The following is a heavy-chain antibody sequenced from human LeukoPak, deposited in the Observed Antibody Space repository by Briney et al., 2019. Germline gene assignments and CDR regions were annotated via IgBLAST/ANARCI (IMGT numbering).Heavy chain of an antibody. CDR1: GGSISSGGYY. J-gene: IGHJ4*02. Sequence: PSETLSLTCTVSGGSISSGGYYWSWIRQHPGKGLEWIGYIYYSGSTYYNPSLKSRVTISVDTSKNQFSLKLSSVTAADTAVYYCARDHYYGSGRAFDYWGQGTLVTVSS. CDR2: IYYSGST. CDR3: ARDHYYGSGRAFDY. D-gene: IGHD3-10*01. V-gene: IGHV4-31*03.